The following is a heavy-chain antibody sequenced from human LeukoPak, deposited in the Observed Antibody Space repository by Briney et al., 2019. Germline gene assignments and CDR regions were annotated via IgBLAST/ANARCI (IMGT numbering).Heavy chain of an antibody. Sequence: TGGSLRLSCTAAGFTFRKHWMSWVRQAIGKGLECVAKIKEDGSEKHYVDSVRGRFTISRDNARNSLYLQMNNLRAGDTAVYYCARDYTGGWNDFWGQGTLVTVSS. D-gene: IGHD7-27*01. CDR2: IKEDGSEK. CDR1: GFTFRKHW. V-gene: IGHV3-7*01. J-gene: IGHJ4*02. CDR3: ARDYTGGWNDF.